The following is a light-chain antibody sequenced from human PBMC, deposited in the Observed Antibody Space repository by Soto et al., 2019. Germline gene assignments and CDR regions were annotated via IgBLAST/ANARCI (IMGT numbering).Light chain of an antibody. CDR1: HDISTF. CDR3: QQLYTSPFT. V-gene: IGKV1-9*01. CDR2: EAS. Sequence: DIQLTQSPSLLSASIGDRVTITCRASHDISTFLAWYQQKPGKAPKLLIYEASTLQSGVPSRFSGSGSGTEFTLTISGLLPEDFAAYHCQQLYTSPFTFGQGTRL. J-gene: IGKJ5*01.